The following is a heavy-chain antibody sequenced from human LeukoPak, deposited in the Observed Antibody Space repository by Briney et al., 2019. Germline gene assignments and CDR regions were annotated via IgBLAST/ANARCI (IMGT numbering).Heavy chain of an antibody. J-gene: IGHJ4*02. CDR3: VRAGLRTTPFYFDY. CDR1: GFTFSRST. V-gene: IGHV3-21*04. Sequence: PGGSLRLSCAVSGFTFSRSTMNWVRQAPGKGLEWVSSISSSSTYIYYADSVKGRFTISRDNAKKSLYLQMNSLQTEDTAVYYCVRAGLRTTPFYFDYWGQGALVIVSS. D-gene: IGHD1-14*01. CDR2: ISSSSTYI.